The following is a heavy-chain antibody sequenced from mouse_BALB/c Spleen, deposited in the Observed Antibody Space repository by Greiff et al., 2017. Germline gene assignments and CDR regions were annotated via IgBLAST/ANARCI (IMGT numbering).Heavy chain of an antibody. CDR1: GYTFTDYA. CDR3: AREGNYFDV. V-gene: IGHV1S137*01. Sequence: QVQLKESGAELVRPGVSVKISCKGSGYTFTDYAMHWVKQSHAKSLEWIGVISTYYGDASYNQKFKGKATMTVDKSSSTAYMELARLTSEDSAIYYCAREGNYFDVWGAGTTVTVSS. D-gene: IGHD2-1*01. CDR2: ISTYYGDA. J-gene: IGHJ1*01.